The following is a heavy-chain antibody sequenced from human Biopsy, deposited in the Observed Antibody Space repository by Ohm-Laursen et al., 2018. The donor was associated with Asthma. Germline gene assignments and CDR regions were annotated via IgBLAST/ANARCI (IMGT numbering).Heavy chain of an antibody. V-gene: IGHV1-69*01. CDR1: GGTFNTYV. J-gene: IGHJ4*02. CDR3: ARKAGSCISRTCYSLDF. CDR2: INSVFGTT. Sequence: SSLQVSCKSLGGTFNTYVIGWARQAPGQGLEWMGGINSVFGTTTYPQKFQDRVTITADDSTSTVYMELSSLRSEDTTVYYCARKAGSCISRTCYSLDFWGQGTLVTVSS. D-gene: IGHD2-2*01.